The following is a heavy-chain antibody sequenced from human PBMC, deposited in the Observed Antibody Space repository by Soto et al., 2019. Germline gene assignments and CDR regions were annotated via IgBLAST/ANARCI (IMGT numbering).Heavy chain of an antibody. CDR3: ARRRLAVAGRVYFDY. V-gene: IGHV4-34*01. CDR1: SGSVTGYY. Sequence: QVQLQQWGAGLLRPSETLSLTCAVKSGSVTGYYWSWIRQPPGKGLQWIGDISHSGGTNYNPSLQSRVIISIDTSKNQFSLKLTSLTVADTAVYYCARRRLAVAGRVYFDYWGQGGLVTVSS. D-gene: IGHD6-13*01. J-gene: IGHJ4*02. CDR2: ISHSGGT.